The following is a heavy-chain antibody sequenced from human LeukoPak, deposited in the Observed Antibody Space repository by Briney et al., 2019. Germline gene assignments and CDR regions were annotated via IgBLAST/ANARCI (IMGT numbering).Heavy chain of an antibody. J-gene: IGHJ5*02. D-gene: IGHD3-10*01. CDR2: INEDGSTT. CDR1: GFTFSVAA. V-gene: IGHV3-74*03. Sequence: AGGSLRLSCAASGFTFSVAAMTWVRHSPGKGLVWVSRINEDGSTTTYADSEKGRFTISRDNAKNTLHLQMNSLRAEDTAVYYCARGVPPCFDPWGQGTLVTVSS. CDR3: ARGVPPCFDP.